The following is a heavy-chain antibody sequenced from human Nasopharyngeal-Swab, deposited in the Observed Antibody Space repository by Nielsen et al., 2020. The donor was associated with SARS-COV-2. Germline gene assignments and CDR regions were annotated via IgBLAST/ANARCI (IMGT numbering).Heavy chain of an antibody. D-gene: IGHD2-8*01. Sequence: LSLTCTVSGGSISSYYWNWVRQAPGKGLEWLAVVSFDGSNQHYADSVKGRFTMSRDNPSNTLYLQMNSLRAEDTAVYYCARDSHYCSNGVCFNYYYMDVWGKGTTVTVSS. J-gene: IGHJ6*03. V-gene: IGHV3-30*03. CDR2: VSFDGSNQ. CDR3: ARDSHYCSNGVCFNYYYMDV. CDR1: GGSISSYY.